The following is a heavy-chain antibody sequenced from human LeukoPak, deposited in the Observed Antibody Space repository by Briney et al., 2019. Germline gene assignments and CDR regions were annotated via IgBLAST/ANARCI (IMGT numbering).Heavy chain of an antibody. D-gene: IGHD2-2*01. CDR3: ARYPDIVVVPAAVDAFDI. J-gene: IGHJ3*02. Sequence: SETPSLTCTVSGGSISSYYWSWIRQPPGKGLEWIGYIYYSGSTNYNPSLKSRVTISVDTSKNQFSLKLSSVTAADTAVYYCARYPDIVVVPAAVDAFDIWGQGTMVTVSS. CDR1: GGSISSYY. V-gene: IGHV4-59*01. CDR2: IYYSGST.